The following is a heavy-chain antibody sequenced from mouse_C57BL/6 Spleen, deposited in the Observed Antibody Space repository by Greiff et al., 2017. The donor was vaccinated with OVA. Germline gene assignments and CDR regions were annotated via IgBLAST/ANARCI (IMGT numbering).Heavy chain of an antibody. CDR3: AREADYDGAWFAY. D-gene: IGHD2-4*01. J-gene: IGHJ3*01. CDR2: INYDGSST. V-gene: IGHV5-16*01. Sequence: EVHLVESEGGLVQPGSSMKLSCTASGFTFSDYYMAWVRQVPEKGLEWVANINYDGSSTYYLDSLKSRFIISRDNAKNILYLQMSSLKSEDTATYYCAREADYDGAWFAYWGQGTLVTVSA. CDR1: GFTFSDYY.